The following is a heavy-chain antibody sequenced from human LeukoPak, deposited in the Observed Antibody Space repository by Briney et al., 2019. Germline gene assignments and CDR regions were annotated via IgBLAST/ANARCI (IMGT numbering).Heavy chain of an antibody. CDR1: GFIFGDYS. CDR3: QRYYYDGTYDY. J-gene: IGHJ4*02. D-gene: IGHD3-22*01. CDR2: IRSKAYGGTT. V-gene: IGHV3-49*04. Sequence: GGSLRLSCKTSGFIFGDYSMTWVRQAPGKGLEWVGFIRSKAYGGTTEYAASVKGRFTISRDDSKSIAYLQMNSLKTEDTAVYYCQRYYYDGTYDYWGQGTLVTVSP.